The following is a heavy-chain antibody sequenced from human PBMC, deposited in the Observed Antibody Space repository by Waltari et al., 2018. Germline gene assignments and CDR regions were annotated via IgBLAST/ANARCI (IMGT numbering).Heavy chain of an antibody. CDR3: AKPFYNWDDPLDS. J-gene: IGHJ4*02. CDR2: ISVSDFT. V-gene: IGHV3-23*01. D-gene: IGHD1-20*01. CDR1: GFTFGHAA. Sequence: VQLLQSGGDWVQPGGSLSLSCVNSGFTFGHAAISWVRKAPGTGLEWVSAISVSDFTDYADSVRGRFTISRDTSKNTVYLQLNSLRGEDAAVYYCAKPFYNWDDPLDSWGQGTLVTVSS.